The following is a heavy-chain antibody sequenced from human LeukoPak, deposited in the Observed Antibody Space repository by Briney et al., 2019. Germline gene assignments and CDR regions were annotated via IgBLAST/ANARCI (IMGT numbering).Heavy chain of an antibody. CDR1: GFTFSSYA. Sequence: GGSLRLSCAASGFTFSSYAMSWVRQAPGKGLEWVSAISGSGGSTYYADSVKGRFTISRDNSKNTLYLQMNGLRAEDTAVYYCAKAIAVAGYFDYWGQGTLVTVSS. CDR3: AKAIAVAGYFDY. J-gene: IGHJ4*02. D-gene: IGHD6-19*01. V-gene: IGHV3-23*01. CDR2: ISGSGGST.